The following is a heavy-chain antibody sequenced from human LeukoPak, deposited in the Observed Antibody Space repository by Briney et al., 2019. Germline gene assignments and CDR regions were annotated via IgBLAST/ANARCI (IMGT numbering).Heavy chain of an antibody. Sequence: SETLSLTCTVSGGSISSTAYYWSWIRQPPGKGLEWIGYIYYSGSTDYNPSLKRRVTISLDTSKNQFSLKLNSVTAADTAVYYCARTIAAAGSWADYWGQGTLVTVSS. CDR2: IYYSGST. D-gene: IGHD6-13*01. CDR3: ARTIAAAGSWADY. J-gene: IGHJ4*02. V-gene: IGHV4-61*05. CDR1: GGSISSTAYY.